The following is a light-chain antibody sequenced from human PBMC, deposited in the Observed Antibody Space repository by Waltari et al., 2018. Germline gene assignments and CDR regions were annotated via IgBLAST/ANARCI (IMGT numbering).Light chain of an antibody. J-gene: IGKJ5*01. CDR2: DAS. Sequence: AIQLTQSPSSLSASVGDRVTITCRASQGISSALAWYQQKTGKAPKVLIYDASSWESGVPSRFRGSGSGTYFTLTISSLQPEDFATYYCQQFNSFPITFGLGTRLDIK. CDR3: QQFNSFPIT. CDR1: QGISSA. V-gene: IGKV1-13*02.